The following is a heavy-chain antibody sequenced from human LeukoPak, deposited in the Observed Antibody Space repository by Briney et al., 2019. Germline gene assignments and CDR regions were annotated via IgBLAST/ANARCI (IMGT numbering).Heavy chain of an antibody. J-gene: IGHJ4*02. V-gene: IGHV3-21*01. D-gene: IGHD6-6*01. CDR2: ISSSSSYI. CDR3: ARGFEYSSSPLDY. CDR1: GFTFSSYS. Sequence: GGSLRLSCAASGFTFSSYSMNWVRQAPGKGLEWVSSISSSSSYIYYADSVKGRFTISRDNAKNSLYLQMNSLRAEDTAVYYCARGFEYSSSPLDYWGQGTLVTVSS.